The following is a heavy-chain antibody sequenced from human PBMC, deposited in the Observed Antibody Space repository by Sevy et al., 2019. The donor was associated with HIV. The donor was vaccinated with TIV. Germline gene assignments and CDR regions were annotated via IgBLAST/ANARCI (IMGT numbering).Heavy chain of an antibody. D-gene: IGHD3-22*01. V-gene: IGHV3-11*01. CDR1: GFTFSDYY. CDR3: ARTYYYDSSGQWLYYFDY. J-gene: IGHJ4*02. CDR2: ISSSGSTI. Sequence: GGSLRLSCAASGFTFSDYYMSWIRQAPGKGLEWVSYISSSGSTIYYADSVKGRFTISRDNAKNSLYLQMNSLRAEDTAVYCCARTYYYDSSGQWLYYFDYWGQGTLVTVSS.